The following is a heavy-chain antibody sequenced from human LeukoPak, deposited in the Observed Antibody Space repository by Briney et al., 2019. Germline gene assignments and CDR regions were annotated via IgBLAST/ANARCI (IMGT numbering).Heavy chain of an antibody. D-gene: IGHD2-2*02. CDR3: AREHCSSTSCYTVNDY. V-gene: IGHV1-2*02. J-gene: IGHJ4*02. Sequence: ASVKVSCKASGYTFTGYYMHWVRQAPGQGLEWMGCINPNSGGTNYAQRFQGRVTMTRDTSISTAYMELRRLRSDDTAVYYCAREHCSSTSCYTVNDYWGQGTLVTVSS. CDR2: INPNSGGT. CDR1: GYTFTGYY.